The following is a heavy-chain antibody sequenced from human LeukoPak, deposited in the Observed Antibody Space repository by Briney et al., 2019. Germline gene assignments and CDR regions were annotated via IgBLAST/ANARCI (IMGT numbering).Heavy chain of an antibody. J-gene: IGHJ4*02. Sequence: GGSLRLSCAASGFTFSSYSMNWVHQAPGKGLEWVSSISSSSSYIYYADSVKGRFTISRDNAKNSLYLQMNSLRAEDTAVYYCARDQLAVAGSDYWGQGTLVTVSS. CDR2: ISSSSSYI. D-gene: IGHD6-19*01. CDR1: GFTFSSYS. V-gene: IGHV3-21*01. CDR3: ARDQLAVAGSDY.